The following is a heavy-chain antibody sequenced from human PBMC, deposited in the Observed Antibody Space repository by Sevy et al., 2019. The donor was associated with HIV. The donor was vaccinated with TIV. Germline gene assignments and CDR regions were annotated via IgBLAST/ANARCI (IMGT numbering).Heavy chain of an antibody. CDR3: TGGTAGVFQY. V-gene: IGHV3-74*01. CDR2: INSDGKIT. J-gene: IGHJ4*02. Sequence: GGSLRLSCAASGFKFNIHWMHWVRQAPGKGLVCISRINSDGKITDYADSVKGRFAISRDNAKNTPYLQMDNLSDDDTAVYYCTGGTAGVFQYWGQGSLVTVSS. D-gene: IGHD6-25*01. CDR1: GFKFNIHW.